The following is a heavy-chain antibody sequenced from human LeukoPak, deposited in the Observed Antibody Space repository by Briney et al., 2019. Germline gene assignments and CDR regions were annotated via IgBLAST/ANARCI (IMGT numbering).Heavy chain of an antibody. CDR2: IYYSGST. J-gene: IGHJ4*02. V-gene: IGHV4-31*03. D-gene: IGHD3-10*01. CDR1: GGSISSGGYY. CDR3: ARGADNTYYYGSGSYSPYYFDY. Sequence: SETLSLTCTVSGGSISSGGYYWSWIRQHPGKGLEWIGYIYYSGSTYYNPSLKSRVTISVDTSKNQFSLKLSSVTAADTAVYYCARGADNTYYYGSGSYSPYYFDYWGQGTLVTVSS.